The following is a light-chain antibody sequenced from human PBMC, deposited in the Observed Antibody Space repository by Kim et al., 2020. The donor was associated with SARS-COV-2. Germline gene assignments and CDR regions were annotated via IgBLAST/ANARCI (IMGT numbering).Light chain of an antibody. Sequence: PGERATLSCRASQSVSSNLAWYQQKPGQAPRLLIYGASTRATGIPARFSGSGSGTEFTLTISSLQSEDFAVYYCQQYNNWPFSITFGQGTRLEIK. CDR3: QQYNNWPFSIT. CDR1: QSVSSN. CDR2: GAS. V-gene: IGKV3-15*01. J-gene: IGKJ5*01.